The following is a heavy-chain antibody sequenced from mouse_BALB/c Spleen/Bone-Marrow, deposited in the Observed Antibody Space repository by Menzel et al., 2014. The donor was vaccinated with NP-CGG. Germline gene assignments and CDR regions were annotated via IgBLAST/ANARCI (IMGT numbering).Heavy chain of an antibody. CDR3: TRSGGNYNFAY. CDR1: GYTFTSYW. Sequence: GSELVRPGASVKLSCKASGYTFTSYWMHWVKQRHGQGLEWIGNVYPGNDNSNYDEKFKSKGTLTVDTSSSTAYMHLSSLTSEDSAVYYCTRSGGNYNFAYWGQGTLVTVSA. CDR2: VYPGNDNS. J-gene: IGHJ3*01. V-gene: IGHV1S22*01. D-gene: IGHD2-1*01.